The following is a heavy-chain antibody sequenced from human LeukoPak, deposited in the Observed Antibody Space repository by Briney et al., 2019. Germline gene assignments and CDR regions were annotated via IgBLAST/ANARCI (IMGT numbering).Heavy chain of an antibody. J-gene: IGHJ3*02. D-gene: IGHD3-22*01. V-gene: IGHV3-20*04. CDR1: GFTFDDYG. CDR2: INWNGGST. CDR3: ARAYYYDSSGYYSWGDAFDI. Sequence: PGGSLRLSCAASGFTFDDYGMSWVRQAPGKGLEWVSGINWNGGSTGYADSVKGRFTISRDNAKNSLYLQMNSLRAEDTALYYCARAYYYDSSGYYSWGDAFDIWGQGTMVTVS.